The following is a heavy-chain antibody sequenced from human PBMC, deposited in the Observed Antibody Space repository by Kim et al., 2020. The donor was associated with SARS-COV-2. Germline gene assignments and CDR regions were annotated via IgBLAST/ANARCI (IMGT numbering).Heavy chain of an antibody. CDR2: ISYDGSNK. CDR1: GFTFSSYA. V-gene: IGHV3-30*04. Sequence: GGSLRLSCAASGFTFSSYAMHWVRQAPGKGLEWVAVISYDGSNKYYADSVKGRFTISRDNSKNTLYLQMNSLRAEDTAVYYCAREDPYIAAFDYWGQGTLVTVSS. CDR3: AREDPYIAAFDY. D-gene: IGHD2-15*01. J-gene: IGHJ4*02.